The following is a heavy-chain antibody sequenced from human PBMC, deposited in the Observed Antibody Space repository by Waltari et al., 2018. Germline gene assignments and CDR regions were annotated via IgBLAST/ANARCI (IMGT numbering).Heavy chain of an antibody. V-gene: IGHV1-2*02. CDR3: ARDGYYYYGMDV. Sequence: QVQLVQSGAEVKKPGASVKVSCKASGYTFTGYYMHWVRQAPGQGLEWRGMSNPNGSGTVYAQKLQARVTMTRDTSNSTAYMELSRLGADDTAVYYCARDGYYYYGMDVWGQGTTGTVSS. J-gene: IGHJ6*02. CDR1: GYTFTGYY. CDR2: SNPNGSGT.